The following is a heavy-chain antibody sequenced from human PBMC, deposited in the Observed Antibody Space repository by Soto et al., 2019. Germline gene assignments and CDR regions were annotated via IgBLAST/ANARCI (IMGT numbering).Heavy chain of an antibody. Sequence: KPSETLSLTCTVSGGSISSSNYYWGWIRQPPGKGLEWIGSIYYSGSTSYNSSLKSRVTISVDTSKNQFSLRLRSVTAADTAVYYCASPTLGAFDIWGKGTMVTVSS. D-gene: IGHD3-16*01. CDR2: IYYSGST. CDR1: GGSISSSNYY. J-gene: IGHJ3*02. V-gene: IGHV4-39*01. CDR3: ASPTLGAFDI.